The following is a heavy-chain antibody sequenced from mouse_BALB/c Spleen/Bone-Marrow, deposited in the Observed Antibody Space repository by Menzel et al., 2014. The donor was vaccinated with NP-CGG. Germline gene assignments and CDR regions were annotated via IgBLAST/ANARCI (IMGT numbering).Heavy chain of an antibody. CDR3: TRLDSSGYGAY. Sequence: QVQLKQSGAELVRPGASVTLSCKASGYTFTDHEMHWLKQTPVHGPEWIGAIDPETGGTAYNQKFKGRATLTTDKSSSTAYMELRSLTSEDSAVYYCTRLDSSGYGAYWGQGTLVTVSA. J-gene: IGHJ3*01. CDR2: IDPETGGT. CDR1: GYTFTDHE. V-gene: IGHV1-15*01. D-gene: IGHD3-2*01.